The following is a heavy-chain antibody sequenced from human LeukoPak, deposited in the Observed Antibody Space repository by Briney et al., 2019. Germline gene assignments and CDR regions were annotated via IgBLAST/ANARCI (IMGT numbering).Heavy chain of an antibody. CDR3: ARSPMSTLKSFDS. CDR1: GFTFSSYA. V-gene: IGHV3-23*01. CDR2: FSASGANT. Sequence: GGSLRLSCAASGFTFSSYAMSWVRQAPGKGLEWVSVFSASGANTYYADSVRGRFTISRDNSKNTLYLHMNSLRAEDTAFYYCARSPMSTLKSFDSWGQGTLVTVSS. D-gene: IGHD3-16*01. J-gene: IGHJ4*02.